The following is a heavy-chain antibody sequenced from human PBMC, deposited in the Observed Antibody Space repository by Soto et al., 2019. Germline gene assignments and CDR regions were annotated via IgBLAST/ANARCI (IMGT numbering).Heavy chain of an antibody. CDR3: ARDVAREKDH. D-gene: IGHD2-21*01. CDR2: IDPGSGRT. Sequence: QVQLVQSGAEVKKPGASVKISCKAIGYTFTKYYIHWVRQAPGQGLEWMGVIDPGSGRTTYAQKFLGKITMTGDTSTSTLYMELASLRSEDTAVYFCARDVAREKDHWGQGTLVTVSS. J-gene: IGHJ4*02. CDR1: GYTFTKYY. V-gene: IGHV1-46*01.